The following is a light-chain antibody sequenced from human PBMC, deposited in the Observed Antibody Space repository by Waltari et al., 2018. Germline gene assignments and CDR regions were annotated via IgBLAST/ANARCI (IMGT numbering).Light chain of an antibody. CDR3: QKYDRLPAT. Sequence: EIVVTPSPGTLSLSPGENGNLSCRASQRVSRFLAWYQQQPSQAPSLLIYGASTRATGIPDRCSGSGSGTDFSLTSSRLEHEDFAVYYCQKYDRLPATFGQGTKVEIK. V-gene: IGKV3-20*01. J-gene: IGKJ1*01. CDR2: GAS. CDR1: QRVSRF.